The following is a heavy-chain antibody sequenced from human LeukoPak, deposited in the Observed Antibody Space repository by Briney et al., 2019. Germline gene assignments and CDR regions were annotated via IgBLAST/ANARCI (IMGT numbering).Heavy chain of an antibody. V-gene: IGHV3-23*01. D-gene: IGHD3-10*01. Sequence: PGGSLRLSCAASGFTFSSYAMNWVHQAPGKGLEWVSAISGSGGSTYYADSVKGRFTISRDNSKNTLCLQMNSLRAEDTAVYYCAKDGSGSYYYYGMDVWGKGTTVTVSS. CDR1: GFTFSSYA. CDR2: ISGSGGST. CDR3: AKDGSGSYYYYGMDV. J-gene: IGHJ6*04.